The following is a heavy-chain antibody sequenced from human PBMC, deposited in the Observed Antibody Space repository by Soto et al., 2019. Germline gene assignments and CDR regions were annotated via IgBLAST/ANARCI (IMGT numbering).Heavy chain of an antibody. CDR1: GGSVSSGSYY. CDR3: ARVTTARNFDY. J-gene: IGHJ4*02. CDR2: IYYSGST. V-gene: IGHV4-61*01. Sequence: QVQLQESGPGLVKPSETLSLTCTVSGGSVSSGSYYWSWIRQPPGKGLEWIGYIYYSGSTNYNPSLKSRGTISVDTSKNHCSLKLSSVTAADTAVYYCARVTTARNFDYWGQGTLVTVSS. D-gene: IGHD3-3*01.